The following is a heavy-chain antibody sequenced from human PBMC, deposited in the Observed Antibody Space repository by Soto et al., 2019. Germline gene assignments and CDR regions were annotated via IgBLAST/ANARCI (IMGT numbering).Heavy chain of an antibody. CDR3: AKERGVFDAFDI. CDR2: ISSDGKNQ. V-gene: IGHV3-30*18. J-gene: IGHJ3*02. D-gene: IGHD3-10*01. Sequence: QVQLVESGGGVVQPGRSLRLSCAASGFTSSSFVIHWVRQAPGKGLEWLAVISSDGKNQYYADSVKGRFTISRDNSKNTLYLQVNSLRAEDTAVYFCAKERGVFDAFDIWGQGAMVTVSS. CDR1: GFTSSSFV.